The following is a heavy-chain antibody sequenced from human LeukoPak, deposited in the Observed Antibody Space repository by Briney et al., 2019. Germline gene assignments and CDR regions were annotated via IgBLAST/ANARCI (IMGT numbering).Heavy chain of an antibody. CDR3: ARHVRFEGVDY. J-gene: IGHJ4*02. V-gene: IGHV3-7*01. D-gene: IGHD3-3*01. Sequence: GGSLRLSCAASGFIFSSYWMSWVRQAPGKGLEWVANIKQDGSEKYYVDSVKGRFTISRDNAKNSLFLEMNSLRAEDTAVYYCARHVRFEGVDYWGQGTLVTASS. CDR1: GFIFSSYW. CDR2: IKQDGSEK.